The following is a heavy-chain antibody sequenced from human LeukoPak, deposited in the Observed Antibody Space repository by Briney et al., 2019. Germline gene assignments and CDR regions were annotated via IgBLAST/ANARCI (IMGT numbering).Heavy chain of an antibody. CDR1: GYAFTSYG. V-gene: IGHV1-18*01. CDR2: ISAYNGNT. CDR3: ARDLSVAGLDY. D-gene: IGHD6-19*01. J-gene: IGHJ4*02. Sequence: ASVKVSCEASGYAFTSYGISWVRQAPGQGLEWMGWISAYNGNTNYAQKLQGRVTMTTDTSTSTAYMELRSLRSDDTAVYYCARDLSVAGLDYWGQGTLVTVSS.